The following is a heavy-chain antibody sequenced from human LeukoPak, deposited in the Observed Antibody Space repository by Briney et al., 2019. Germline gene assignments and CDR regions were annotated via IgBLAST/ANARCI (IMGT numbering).Heavy chain of an antibody. V-gene: IGHV1-18*01. CDR1: GYPFTSHG. J-gene: IGHJ4*02. CDR2: ISPYNGNT. Sequence: ASVKVSCKASGYPFTSHGVIWVRQAPGQGLEWMGWISPYNGNTNYAQNLQGRVTMTTDTSTSTAYMELRSLRSEDTAVYFCARDRSVGRNYNDAVDYWGQGTLVTDSS. CDR3: ARDRSVGRNYNDAVDY. D-gene: IGHD1-1*01.